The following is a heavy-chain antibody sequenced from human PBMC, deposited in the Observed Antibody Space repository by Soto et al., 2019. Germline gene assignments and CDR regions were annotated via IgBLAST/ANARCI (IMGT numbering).Heavy chain of an antibody. V-gene: IGHV3-30*18. D-gene: IGHD3-10*01. CDR1: GFTFSSYG. Sequence: PGGSLRLSYAASGFTFSSYGMHWVRQAPGKGLEWVAVISYDGSNKYYADSVKGRFTISRDNSKNTLYLQMNSLRAEDTAVYYCAKRLSPSSYWSAEEYFDYWGQGTLVTVSS. J-gene: IGHJ4*02. CDR2: ISYDGSNK. CDR3: AKRLSPSSYWSAEEYFDY.